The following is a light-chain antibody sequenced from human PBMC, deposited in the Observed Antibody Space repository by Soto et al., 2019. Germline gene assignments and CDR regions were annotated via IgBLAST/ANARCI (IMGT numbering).Light chain of an antibody. V-gene: IGKV3-20*01. CDR2: GAS. J-gene: IGKJ2*01. Sequence: EIVLTQSPGTLSLSPGERATLSCRASQSLSSSYLAWYQQKPGQAPRLLIYGASSRATGIPDRFSGSRSGTGFTLTISRLEPEDFAVYYCQQYGGSPPYTFGQGTTMEIK. CDR1: QSLSSSY. CDR3: QQYGGSPPYT.